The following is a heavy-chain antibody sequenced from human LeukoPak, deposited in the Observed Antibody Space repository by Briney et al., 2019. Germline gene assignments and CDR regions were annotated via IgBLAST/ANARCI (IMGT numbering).Heavy chain of an antibody. CDR1: GFTFSSYW. J-gene: IGHJ6*03. V-gene: IGHV3-7*01. D-gene: IGHD6-13*01. CDR2: IKQDGSEK. CDR3: ARGPAIAAAGYSYYMDV. Sequence: PGGSLRLSCAASGFTFSSYWMSWVRQAPGKGLEWAANIKQDGSEKYFVDSVKGRFTISRDNARNPLYLQMNSLRAEDTAVYYCARGPAIAAAGYSYYMDVWGKGTTVTVSS.